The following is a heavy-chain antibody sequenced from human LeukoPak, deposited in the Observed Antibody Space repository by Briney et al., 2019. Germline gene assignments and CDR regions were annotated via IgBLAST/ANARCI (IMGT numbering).Heavy chain of an antibody. CDR2: ISWNSGSI. Sequence: GGSLRLSCAASGFTFDDYAMHWVRQAPGKGLEWVSGISWNSGSIGYADSVKGRFTISRDNAKNSLYLQMNSLRAEDTALYYCAKDTGDIGGWHYFDYWGQGTLVTVSS. D-gene: IGHD6-19*01. J-gene: IGHJ4*02. V-gene: IGHV3-9*01. CDR3: AKDTGDIGGWHYFDY. CDR1: GFTFDDYA.